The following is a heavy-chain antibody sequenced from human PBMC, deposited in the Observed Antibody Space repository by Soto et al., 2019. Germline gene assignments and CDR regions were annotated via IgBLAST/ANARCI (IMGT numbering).Heavy chain of an antibody. CDR1: GGSISSGDYY. CDR2: IYYSGST. D-gene: IGHD2-15*01. V-gene: IGHV4-30-4*01. CDR3: ARGSGVAAYYNWFDP. J-gene: IGHJ5*02. Sequence: SETLSLTCTVSGGSISSGDYYWSWIRQPPGKGLEWIGYIYYSGSTYYNPSLKSRVTISVDTSKNQFSLKPSSVTAADTAVYYCARGSGVAAYYNWFDPWGQGTLVTVSS.